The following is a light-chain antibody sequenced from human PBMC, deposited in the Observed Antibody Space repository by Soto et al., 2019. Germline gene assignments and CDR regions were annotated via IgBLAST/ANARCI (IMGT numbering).Light chain of an antibody. CDR2: AAS. CDR1: QGISSW. V-gene: IGKV1-12*01. Sequence: DIPMTQSPSSVPASVGDRVTITCRASQGISSWLAWYQQKPGKAPKLLIYAASSVHSGVPSRFSSSGSGTDFTNSSSSRQAEVFVNYYGQKANRFPCTFGQRTKLEIK. CDR3: QKANRFPCT. J-gene: IGKJ2*02.